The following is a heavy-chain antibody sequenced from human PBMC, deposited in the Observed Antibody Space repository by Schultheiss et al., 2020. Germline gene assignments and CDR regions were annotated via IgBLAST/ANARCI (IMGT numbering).Heavy chain of an antibody. CDR3: ARDWFSHHDSSSSDLVYYYYYGMDV. V-gene: IGHV1-46*01. CDR1: GYTFTSYY. D-gene: IGHD6-6*01. CDR2: INPSGGST. J-gene: IGHJ6*02. Sequence: ASVKVSCKASGYTFTSYYMHWVRQAPGQGLEWMGIINPSGGSTSYAQKFQGRVTMTRDTSTSTVYMELSSLRSEDTAVYYCARDWFSHHDSSSSDLVYYYYYGMDVWGQGTTVTGSS.